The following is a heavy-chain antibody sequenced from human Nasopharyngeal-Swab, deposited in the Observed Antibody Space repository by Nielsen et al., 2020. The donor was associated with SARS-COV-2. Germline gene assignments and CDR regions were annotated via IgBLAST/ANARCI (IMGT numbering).Heavy chain of an antibody. CDR3: ARDVGGRDNY. Sequence: GGSLRLSCVASRFTFSTYWMHWVRQPPGKGLLWVSRIDTDGTITDYADSVKGRFTISRDNAKNTLYLQMNSLRAEDTAVYYCARDVGGRDNYWGQGALVTVSS. CDR1: RFTFSTYW. CDR2: IDTDGTIT. V-gene: IGHV3-74*01. J-gene: IGHJ4*02. D-gene: IGHD2-15*01.